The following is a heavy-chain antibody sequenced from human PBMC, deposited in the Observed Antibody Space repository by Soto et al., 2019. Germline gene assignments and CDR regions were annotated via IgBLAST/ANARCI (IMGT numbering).Heavy chain of an antibody. D-gene: IGHD3-22*01. CDR1: GFTFSSYG. CDR2: ISYDGSNK. Sequence: SLRLSCAASGFTFSSYGMHWVRQAPGKGLEWVAVISYDGSNKYYADSVKGRFTISRDNSKNTLYLQMNSLRAEDTAVYYCAKDLYSSGYSFRGGPWYWGQGTLVTVSS. CDR3: AKDLYSSGYSFRGGPWY. V-gene: IGHV3-30*18. J-gene: IGHJ4*02.